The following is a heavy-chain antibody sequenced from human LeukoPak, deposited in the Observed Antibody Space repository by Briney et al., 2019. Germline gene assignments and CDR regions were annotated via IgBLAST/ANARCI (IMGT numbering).Heavy chain of an antibody. CDR3: ARDWFHAIGY. CDR2: IRSDGSDT. V-gene: IGHV3-74*01. Sequence: GGSLRLSCAASGFTFSDTWMHWVRQAPGEGLVWVSRIRSDGSDTRYAESVKGRFTISRDNAKNTLYLQMNSLRAEDTAVYYCARDWFHAIGYWGQGTLVTVSS. D-gene: IGHD2/OR15-2a*01. CDR1: GFTFSDTW. J-gene: IGHJ4*02.